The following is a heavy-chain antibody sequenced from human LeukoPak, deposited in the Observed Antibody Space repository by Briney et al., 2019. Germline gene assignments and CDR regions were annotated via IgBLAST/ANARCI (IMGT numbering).Heavy chain of an antibody. CDR1: GFTFSTYT. CDR2: IYNSGAGI. D-gene: IGHD6-19*01. CDR3: AKDVAPDSGWDLDY. J-gene: IGHJ4*02. V-gene: IGHV3-23*01. Sequence: AAGSLSLSCAASGFTFSTYTMSWLRQGPGQGLEWVSSIYNSGAGIFYADPVKGRFTISRDNSKNTLYLQMNSLRAEDTAVYYCAKDVAPDSGWDLDYWGQGTLVTVSS.